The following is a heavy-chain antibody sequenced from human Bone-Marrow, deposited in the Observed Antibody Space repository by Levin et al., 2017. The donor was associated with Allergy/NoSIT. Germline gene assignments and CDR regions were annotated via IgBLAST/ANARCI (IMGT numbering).Heavy chain of an antibody. J-gene: IGHJ6*02. D-gene: IGHD3-10*01. V-gene: IGHV2-70*01. Sequence: TLSLTCTFSGFSLSTSGMSVSWIRQPPGKALEWLALIGWDDDKYYSTSLKTRLTISKDTSKNQVILTMTNMDPVDTAKYYCARRRGFGHGMDVWGQGTTVTVSS. CDR3: ARRRGFGHGMDV. CDR2: IGWDDDK. CDR1: GFSLSTSGMS.